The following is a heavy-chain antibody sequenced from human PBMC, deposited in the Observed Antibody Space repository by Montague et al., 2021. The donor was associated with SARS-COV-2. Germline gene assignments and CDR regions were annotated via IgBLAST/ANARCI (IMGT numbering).Heavy chain of an antibody. Sequence: TLSLTCTVSGGSIRSGIYYWSWIRQPARKGLEWIGRIYTSGSTNYNPSLNSRVTISVDTSKNQFSLKLSSVTAADTAVYYCARGTTVSSSGYYTGWFDPWGQGTLVTVSS. CDR2: IYTSGST. CDR3: ARGTTVSSSGYYTGWFDP. D-gene: IGHD3-3*01. J-gene: IGHJ5*02. V-gene: IGHV4-61*02. CDR1: GGSIRSGIYY.